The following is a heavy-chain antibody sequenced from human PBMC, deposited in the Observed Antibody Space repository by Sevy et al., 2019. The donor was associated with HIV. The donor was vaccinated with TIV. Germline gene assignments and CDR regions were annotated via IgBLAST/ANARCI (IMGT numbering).Heavy chain of an antibody. J-gene: IGHJ4*02. CDR3: ARRGIAVAGINY. Sequence: SETLSLTCTVSGGSVSSGSYYWSWIRQPPGKGLEWIGYIYYSGGTNYNPSLKSRVTISVDTSKNQFSLKLSSVTAADTAVYYCARRGIAVAGINYWGQGTLVTVSS. V-gene: IGHV4-61*01. CDR1: GGSVSSGSYY. D-gene: IGHD6-19*01. CDR2: IYYSGGT.